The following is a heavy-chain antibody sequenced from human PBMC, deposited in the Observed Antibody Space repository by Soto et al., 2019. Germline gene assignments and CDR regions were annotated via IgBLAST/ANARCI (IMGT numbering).Heavy chain of an antibody. CDR3: ANAMALDDSSFDY. CDR1: GFTFSSYA. V-gene: IGHV3-23*01. D-gene: IGHD1-1*01. Sequence: EVQLLESGGGLVQPGGSLRLSCAASGFTFSSYAMSWVRQAPGKGLEWVSAISGSGGSTYYADSVKGRFTISRDNSKNTQYLQMNSLRADDTAVYYCANAMALDDSSFDYWGQGTLVTVSS. J-gene: IGHJ4*02. CDR2: ISGSGGST.